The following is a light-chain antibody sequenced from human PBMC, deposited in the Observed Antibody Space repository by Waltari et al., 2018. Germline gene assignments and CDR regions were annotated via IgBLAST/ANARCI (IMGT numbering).Light chain of an antibody. CDR1: SSDVGGYNY. V-gene: IGLV2-14*01. Sequence: QSALTPPASVSGSPGQSITMSCTGTSSDVGGYNYVPWYQQHPGKAPKLMIYEVSNRPSGVSNRFSGSKSGNTASLTISGLQAEDEADYYCFSYTSSNTWVFGGGTKLTVL. CDR3: FSYTSSNTWV. CDR2: EVS. J-gene: IGLJ3*02.